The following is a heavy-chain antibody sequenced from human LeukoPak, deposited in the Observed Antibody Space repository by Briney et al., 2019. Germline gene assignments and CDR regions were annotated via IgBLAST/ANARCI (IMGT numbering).Heavy chain of an antibody. CDR3: ARGRYSAGDNWFDP. CDR1: GGSITSSY. Sequence: AETLSLTCAVSGGSITSSYWSWIRQSPGKGLEWIGYIHYTGSTNYNPSLKSRVTMLIDTSKNQFSLKLSSVTAADTAVYYCARGRYSAGDNWFDPWGQGTLVTVSS. CDR2: IHYTGST. J-gene: IGHJ5*02. D-gene: IGHD3-9*01. V-gene: IGHV4-59*01.